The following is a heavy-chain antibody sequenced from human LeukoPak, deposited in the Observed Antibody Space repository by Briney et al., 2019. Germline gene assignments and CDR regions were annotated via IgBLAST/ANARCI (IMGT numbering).Heavy chain of an antibody. V-gene: IGHV6-1*01. D-gene: IGHD3-9*01. CDR1: GDSVSRDSIA. Sequence: SQTLSLTCAISGDSVSRDSIAWNWIRQSPSRGLEWLGRTYYKSAWYNDYAVSVKGRIIINPDTSKNQFSLKLSSVTAADTAVYYCARHRGILTGYYWVDYWGQGTLVTVSS. CDR2: TYYKSAWYN. J-gene: IGHJ4*02. CDR3: ARHRGILTGYYWVDY.